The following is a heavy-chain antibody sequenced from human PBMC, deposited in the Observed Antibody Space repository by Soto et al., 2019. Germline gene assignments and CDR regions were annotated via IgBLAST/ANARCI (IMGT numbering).Heavy chain of an antibody. D-gene: IGHD6-19*01. Sequence: PGESMKISSKGSGYSFTSYWSGWVRQMPGKGLEWMGIIYPGDSDTRYSPSFQGQVTISADKSISTAYLQWSSLKASDTAMYYCARVEQWLVSRYYYYGMDVWGQGTTVTVSS. V-gene: IGHV5-51*01. CDR3: ARVEQWLVSRYYYYGMDV. J-gene: IGHJ6*02. CDR2: IYPGDSDT. CDR1: GYSFTSYW.